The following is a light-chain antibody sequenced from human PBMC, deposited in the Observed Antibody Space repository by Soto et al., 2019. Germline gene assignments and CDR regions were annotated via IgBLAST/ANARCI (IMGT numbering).Light chain of an antibody. CDR1: QSISNY. V-gene: IGKV1-39*01. Sequence: DMEMTQSPSSLSASVGDRVTITCRASQSISNYLNWYQHKPGKVPKRLIYAASSLQSGVPTRFSGSGSRTDVTLTINSLQPEDFATYYCQQSYGTPLTFGGGTKIEIK. CDR2: AAS. CDR3: QQSYGTPLT. J-gene: IGKJ4*01.